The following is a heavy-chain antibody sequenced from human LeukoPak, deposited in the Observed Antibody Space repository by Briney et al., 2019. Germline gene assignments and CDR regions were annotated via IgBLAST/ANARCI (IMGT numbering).Heavy chain of an antibody. J-gene: IGHJ6*02. V-gene: IGHV3-9*01. D-gene: IGHD1-26*01. Sequence: TGGSLRLSCAATGFTFKDYGMHWVRQPPGKGLEWVSSINWNGGGTDYADSVKGRFTISRDNAKNSLYLQLSSLRPEDTALYYCAKHMRATNTYSFFSLDVWGQGTTVTVSS. CDR1: GFTFKDYG. CDR2: INWNGGGT. CDR3: AKHMRATNTYSFFSLDV.